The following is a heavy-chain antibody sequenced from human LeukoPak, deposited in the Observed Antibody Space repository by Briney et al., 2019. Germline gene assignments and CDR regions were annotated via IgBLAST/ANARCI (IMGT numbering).Heavy chain of an antibody. J-gene: IGHJ6*02. Sequence: GGSLRHSCAASGFTFSSYSMNWVRQAPGKGLEWVSSISSSSSYIYYADSVKGRFTISRDNAKNSLYLQMNSLRAEDTAVYYCAGIAAAGGYYYYYGMDVWGQGTTVTVSS. CDR1: GFTFSSYS. V-gene: IGHV3-21*01. D-gene: IGHD6-13*01. CDR2: ISSSSSYI. CDR3: AGIAAAGGYYYYYGMDV.